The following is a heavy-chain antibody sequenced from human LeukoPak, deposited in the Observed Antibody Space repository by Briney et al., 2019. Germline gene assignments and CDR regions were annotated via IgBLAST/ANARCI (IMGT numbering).Heavy chain of an antibody. V-gene: IGHV3-48*01. J-gene: IGHJ4*02. CDR2: ISSSSSTI. Sequence: PGGSLRLSCAASGFTFSSYSMNWVRQAPGKGLEWVSYISSSSSTIYYADSVKGRFTISRDNAENSLYLQMNSLRAEDTAVYYCARDGITIFGVVIDWGQGTLVTVSS. D-gene: IGHD3-3*01. CDR3: ARDGITIFGVVID. CDR1: GFTFSSYS.